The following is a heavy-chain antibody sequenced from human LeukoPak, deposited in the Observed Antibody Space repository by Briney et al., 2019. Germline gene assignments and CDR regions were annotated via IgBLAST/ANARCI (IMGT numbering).Heavy chain of an antibody. CDR3: ARVYRSSSGYCFDF. Sequence: PGGSLRLSCAASGFTFSSYWMSWVRQAPGKGLEWVANIKQDGSEKYYVDSVKGRFTVSRDNAKNSLYLQMNSLRAEDTAVYYCARVYRSSSGYCFDFWGQGTLVTVPS. V-gene: IGHV3-7*01. J-gene: IGHJ4*02. D-gene: IGHD6-13*01. CDR1: GFTFSSYW. CDR2: IKQDGSEK.